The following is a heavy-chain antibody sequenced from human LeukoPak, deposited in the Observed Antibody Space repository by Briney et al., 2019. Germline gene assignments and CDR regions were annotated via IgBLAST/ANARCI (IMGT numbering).Heavy chain of an antibody. J-gene: IGHJ5*02. CDR3: ARLYYGSGRDKNWFDP. CDR2: IYPGDSDT. V-gene: IGHV5-51*01. D-gene: IGHD3-10*01. Sequence: GESLKISCKGSGYSFTSYWIGWVRQMPGKGLEWMGIIYPGDSDTRYSPSFQGQVTTSADKSISTAYLQWSSLKASDTAMYYCARLYYGSGRDKNWFDPWGQGTLVTVSS. CDR1: GYSFTSYW.